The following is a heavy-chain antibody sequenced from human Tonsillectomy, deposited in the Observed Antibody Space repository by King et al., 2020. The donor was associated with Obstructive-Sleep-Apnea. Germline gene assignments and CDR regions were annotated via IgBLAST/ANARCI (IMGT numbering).Heavy chain of an antibody. CDR3: ATHTTAWRPVDS. Sequence: QLQESGPGLVKPSETLSLTCTVSGDSLSSSSYYWGWIRQPPGKGLEWIGGIYYRGSTYYNPSLKSRVTISVDTSKNPFSLKLGSVTAADTAVYYCATHTTAWRPVDSWGQGTLVTVSS. V-gene: IGHV4-39*01. J-gene: IGHJ4*02. CDR1: GDSLSSSSYY. CDR2: IYYRGST. D-gene: IGHD1-14*01.